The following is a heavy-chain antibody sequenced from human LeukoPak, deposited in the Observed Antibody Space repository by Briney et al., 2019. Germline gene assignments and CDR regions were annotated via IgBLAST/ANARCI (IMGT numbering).Heavy chain of an antibody. V-gene: IGHV3-11*01. CDR3: AREDNVWNLLYNYYMDV. Sequence: GGSLRLSCAASGFVFSDYCMTWIRQAPGKGLEWVAHIDVRGDSILCADSVKGRFTISRDSAKNSLYLQMNSLRAEDTAVYYCAREDNVWNLLYNYYMDVWGKGTTVTVSS. D-gene: IGHD1-1*01. CDR2: IDVRGDSI. J-gene: IGHJ6*03. CDR1: GFVFSDYC.